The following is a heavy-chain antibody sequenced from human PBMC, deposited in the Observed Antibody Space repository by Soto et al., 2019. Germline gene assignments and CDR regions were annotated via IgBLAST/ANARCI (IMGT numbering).Heavy chain of an antibody. CDR1: GFTVSSNY. CDR3: ARGGRDGYNRRTFDD. D-gene: IGHD5-12*01. J-gene: IGHJ4*02. V-gene: IGHV3-53*04. Sequence: GGSLRLSCAASGFTVSSNYMSWVRQAPGKGLEWVSVIYSGGSTYYADSVKGRFTISRHNSKNTLYLQMNSLRAEDTAVYYCARGGRDGYNRRTFDDWGQGPLGTSPQ. CDR2: IYSGGST.